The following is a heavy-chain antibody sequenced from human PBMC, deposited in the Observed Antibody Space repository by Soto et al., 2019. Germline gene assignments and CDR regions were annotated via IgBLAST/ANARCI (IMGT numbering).Heavy chain of an antibody. CDR3: ARWGCSSTSCYGMAY. Sequence: NPSETLSLTCAVSGGSISSSNWWSWVRQPPGKGLEWIGEIYHSGSTNYNPSLKSRVTISVDKSKNQFSLKLSSVTAADTAVYYCARWGCSSTSCYGMAYWGQGTLVTVSS. CDR2: IYHSGST. D-gene: IGHD2-2*01. CDR1: GGSISSSNW. V-gene: IGHV4-4*02. J-gene: IGHJ4*02.